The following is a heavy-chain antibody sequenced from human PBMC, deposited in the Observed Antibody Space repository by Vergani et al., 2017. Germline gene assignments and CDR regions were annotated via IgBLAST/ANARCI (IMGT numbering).Heavy chain of an antibody. V-gene: IGHV4-34*01. CDR2: INHSGST. Sequence: QVQLQQWGAGLLKPSETLSLTCAVYGGSFSGYYWSWIRQPPGKGLEWIGEINHSGSTNYNPSLKSRVTISVDTSKNQFSLKLSSVTAAATAVYYCARGRGYCSGGSCSGKYYYDMDVWGQGTTVTVSS. D-gene: IGHD2-15*01. CDR3: ARGRGYCSGGSCSGKYYYDMDV. CDR1: GGSFSGYY. J-gene: IGHJ6*02.